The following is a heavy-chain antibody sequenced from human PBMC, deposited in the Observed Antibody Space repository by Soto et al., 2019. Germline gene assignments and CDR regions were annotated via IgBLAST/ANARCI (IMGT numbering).Heavy chain of an antibody. CDR2: IKQDGSEQ. V-gene: IGHV3-7*05. CDR1: GFTFSGYW. CDR3: AREAV. Sequence: EVQLVESGGGLVQPGGSLRLSCAASGFTFSGYWMSWVRQAPGKGLEWGANIKQDGSEQFYVDSVKGRFTISRDNAKNPLYLQINSVRAEDTAVYYCAREAVWGQGTTVTVSS. J-gene: IGHJ6*02.